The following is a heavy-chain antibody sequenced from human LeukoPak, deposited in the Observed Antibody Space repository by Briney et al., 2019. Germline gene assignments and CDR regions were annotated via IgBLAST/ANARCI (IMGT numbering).Heavy chain of an antibody. Sequence: RTGGSLRLSCAASGFTFDDYGMSWVRQAPGKGLEWVSGINWNGGSTGYADSVKGRFTISRDNAKNSLYLQMNSLRAEDTALYYCARAKCSSTSCYGNHYYMDVWGKGTTVTVSS. J-gene: IGHJ6*03. D-gene: IGHD2-2*01. CDR1: GFTFDDYG. CDR3: ARAKCSSTSCYGNHYYMDV. V-gene: IGHV3-20*04. CDR2: INWNGGST.